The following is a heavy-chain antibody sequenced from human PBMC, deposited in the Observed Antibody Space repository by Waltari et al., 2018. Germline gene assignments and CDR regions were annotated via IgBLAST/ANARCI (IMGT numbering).Heavy chain of an antibody. CDR3: ARKKAGLLDAFDI. J-gene: IGHJ3*02. Sequence: QVQLVESGGGVVQPGKSLRLSCEASGFTFDEFGMHWVRQAPGKGLQWVAVIWYDGSMQHYAESVKGRFTISRDNAENILNLEMSGLRVEDTAVYYCARKKAGLLDAFDIWGQGTMVTVSS. CDR1: GFTFDEFG. D-gene: IGHD2-15*01. V-gene: IGHV3-33*01. CDR2: IWYDGSMQ.